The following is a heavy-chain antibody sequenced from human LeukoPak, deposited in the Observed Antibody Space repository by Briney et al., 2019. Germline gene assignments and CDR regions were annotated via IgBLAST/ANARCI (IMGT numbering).Heavy chain of an antibody. J-gene: IGHJ3*02. CDR3: ARGNRLYSSSWSSLVFDT. CDR1: GYTFTSYD. V-gene: IGHV1-8*01. D-gene: IGHD6-13*01. Sequence: GASVKVSSKASGYTFTSYDINWVRQAPGQGLEWMGWTNPISGYTGSAQKFQGRVTMTRNTSISTAYMELSSLRSEDTAVYYCARGNRLYSSSWSSLVFDTWGQGTMVTVSS. CDR2: TNPISGYT.